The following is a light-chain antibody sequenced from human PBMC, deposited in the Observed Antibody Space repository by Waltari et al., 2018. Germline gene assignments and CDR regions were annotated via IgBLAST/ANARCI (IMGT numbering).Light chain of an antibody. CDR2: ECT. Sequence: QSALTQPASMSGSPGQSITVSCPGTSSDIGNSDLVSWYQQFPGKAPKLIIYECTARPSGISSRFSGSKSGNTAFLTISGLQAEDEADYHCCSYGGPSSWVFGGGTKLTVL. CDR3: CSYGGPSSWV. J-gene: IGLJ3*02. V-gene: IGLV2-23*01. CDR1: SSDIGNSDL.